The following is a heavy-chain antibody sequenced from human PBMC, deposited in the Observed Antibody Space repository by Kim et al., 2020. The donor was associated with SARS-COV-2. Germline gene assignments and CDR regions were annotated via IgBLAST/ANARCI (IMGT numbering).Heavy chain of an antibody. D-gene: IGHD3-22*01. CDR1: GFTFSSYG. CDR3: AKERDYFDSSDLDS. J-gene: IGHJ4*02. Sequence: GGSLRLSCAASGFTFSSYGMHWVRQAPGKGLEWVSVISYDGSTKYYADSVKGRFTISRDNSKNTQYLQMNSLRAEDTAVYYCAKERDYFDSSDLDSWGQGTLVTVSS. V-gene: IGHV3-30*18. CDR2: ISYDGSTK.